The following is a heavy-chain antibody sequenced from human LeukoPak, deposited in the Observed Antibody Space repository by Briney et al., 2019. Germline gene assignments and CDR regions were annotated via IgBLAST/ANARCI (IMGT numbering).Heavy chain of an antibody. V-gene: IGHV3-21*01. J-gene: IGHJ5*02. CDR3: ARDGAPSYCSSTSCSRVWFDP. Sequence: PGGSLRLSCAASGFTVSSNYMSWVRQAPGKGMEWVSSISSSSSYIYYADSVKGRFTISRDNAKNSLYLQMNSLRAEDTAVYYCARDGAPSYCSSTSCSRVWFDPWGQGTLVTVSS. CDR1: GFTVSSNY. D-gene: IGHD2-2*01. CDR2: ISSSSSYI.